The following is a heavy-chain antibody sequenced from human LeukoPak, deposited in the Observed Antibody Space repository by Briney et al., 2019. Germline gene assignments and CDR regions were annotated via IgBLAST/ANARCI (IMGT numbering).Heavy chain of an antibody. J-gene: IGHJ4*02. Sequence: GGSLRLSCAASGFTFSSDALSWVRQAPGKGLEWVSLISGSGLRTDYADSVKGRFTISRDNSKNTLYLQMNSLKAEDTAVYYCAKHARTSVWFFDFWGQGTLVTVSS. V-gene: IGHV3-23*01. D-gene: IGHD6-19*01. CDR2: ISGSGLRT. CDR3: AKHARTSVWFFDF. CDR1: GFTFSSDA.